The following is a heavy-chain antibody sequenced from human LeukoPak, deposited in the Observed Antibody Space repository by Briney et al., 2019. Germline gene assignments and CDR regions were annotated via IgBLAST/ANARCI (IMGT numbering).Heavy chain of an antibody. J-gene: IGHJ4*02. D-gene: IGHD4-11*01. CDR2: ISHDGNYK. Sequence: PGKSLRLSCAASGFTFSNYVFYWVRQAPAKGLEWVAVISHDGNYKNYGDSVKGRFTIARDTPKNTVYLQMNSLRVEDTAVYYCATSYLMGDPMTTSSGVGGQGTLVTVSS. CDR3: ATSYLMGDPMTTSSGV. V-gene: IGHV3-30-3*01. CDR1: GFTFSNYV.